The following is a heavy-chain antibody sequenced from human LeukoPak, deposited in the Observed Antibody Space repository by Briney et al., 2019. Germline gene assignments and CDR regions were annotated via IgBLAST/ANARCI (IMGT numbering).Heavy chain of an antibody. V-gene: IGHV4-34*01. Sequence: SETLSLTCAVYGGSFSGYYWSWIRQPPGKGLEWIGEINHSGSTNYNPSLKSRVTISVDTSKNQFSLKLSSVTAADTAVYYRARCDGHDAFDIWGQGTMVTVSS. CDR2: INHSGST. D-gene: IGHD5-24*01. CDR1: GGSFSGYY. CDR3: ARCDGHDAFDI. J-gene: IGHJ3*02.